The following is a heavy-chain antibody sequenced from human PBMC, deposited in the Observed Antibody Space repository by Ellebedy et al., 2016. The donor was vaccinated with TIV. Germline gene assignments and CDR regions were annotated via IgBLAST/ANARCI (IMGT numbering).Heavy chain of an antibody. D-gene: IGHD2-2*01. J-gene: IGHJ5*02. Sequence: SETLSLXCTVSGGSISSSSYYWGWIRQPPGKGLEWIGSIYYSGSTYYNPSLKSRVTISVDTSKNQFSLKLSSVTAADTAVYYCARVQYCSSTSCYVPGNNWFDPWGQGTLVTVSS. CDR2: IYYSGST. V-gene: IGHV4-39*07. CDR1: GGSISSSSYY. CDR3: ARVQYCSSTSCYVPGNNWFDP.